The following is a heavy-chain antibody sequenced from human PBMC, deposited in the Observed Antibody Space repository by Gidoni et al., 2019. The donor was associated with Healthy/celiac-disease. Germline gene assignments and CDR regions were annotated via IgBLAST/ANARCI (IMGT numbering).Heavy chain of an antibody. Sequence: EVQLVQSGAEVKKPGESLRISRKGSGYSSTSYWISWVRQMPGKGLEWMGRIDPSDSYTNYSPSFQGHVTISADKSISTAYLQWSSLKASDTAMYYCARLSCSSTSCRAVPMDVWVQGTTVTVSS. CDR2: IDPSDSYT. CDR1: GYSSTSYW. V-gene: IGHV5-10-1*03. J-gene: IGHJ6*02. CDR3: ARLSCSSTSCRAVPMDV. D-gene: IGHD2-2*01.